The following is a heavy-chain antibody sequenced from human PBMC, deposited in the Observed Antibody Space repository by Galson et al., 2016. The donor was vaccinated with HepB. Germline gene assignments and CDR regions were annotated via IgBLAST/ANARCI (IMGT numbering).Heavy chain of an antibody. J-gene: IGHJ6*03. D-gene: IGHD5-24*01. CDR2: IFYDGSNK. Sequence: SLRLSCAASGFTFSSSGMHWVRQAPGKGLEWVSFIFYDGSNKEYADSVKGQFTISRDNSKNTLYPQMNSLRGEDTAVYYCARVEAIYYYYMDVWGKGTTVTVSS. CDR3: ARVEAIYYYYMDV. V-gene: IGHV3-33*01. CDR1: GFTFSSSG.